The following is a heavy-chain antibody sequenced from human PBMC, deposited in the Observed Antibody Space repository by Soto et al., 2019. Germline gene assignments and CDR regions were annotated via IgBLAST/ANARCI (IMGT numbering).Heavy chain of an antibody. Sequence: EVKLSESGGGFIPPGASARLSCITSGFILDNYAMSWVRQSPRRGLEWVAAISGSGHATYYTQSVQGRFIISRDKSKKTVFLQMNNLRAEDTAVYYCAKGRYFDSSGGCANYWGLGTLVTVSS. D-gene: IGHD3-22*01. J-gene: IGHJ4*02. CDR2: ISGSGHAT. CDR1: GFILDNYA. V-gene: IGHV3-23*01. CDR3: AKGRYFDSSGGCANY.